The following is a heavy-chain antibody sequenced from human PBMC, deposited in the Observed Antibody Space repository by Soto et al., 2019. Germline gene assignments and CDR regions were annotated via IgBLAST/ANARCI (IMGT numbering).Heavy chain of an antibody. D-gene: IGHD7-27*01. Sequence: QVQLQESGPGLVKPSETLSLTCAVSGDSINTNNWWSWVRQPPGRGLEWIGEIYHTGSTNYNPSLKSRVTISADMSKTQLSLRLNSVTAADTAVYFCARDTHWGLGDWGQGTLVIVSS. CDR2: IYHTGST. CDR3: ARDTHWGLGD. V-gene: IGHV4-4*02. J-gene: IGHJ4*02. CDR1: GDSINTNNW.